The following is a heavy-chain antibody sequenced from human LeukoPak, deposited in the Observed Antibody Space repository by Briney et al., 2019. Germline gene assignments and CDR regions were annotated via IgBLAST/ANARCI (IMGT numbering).Heavy chain of an antibody. V-gene: IGHV4-59*08. Sequence: SETLSLTCTVPGGSISSFYWSWIRQPPGKGLEWIASIYYSGSSNYNPSLKSRVTISVDTSKNQFSLKVSSVTAADTAVYYCARRGSGMATIFDYWGQGTLVTVSS. CDR3: ARRGSGMATIFDY. J-gene: IGHJ4*02. CDR1: GGSISSFY. D-gene: IGHD5-24*01. CDR2: IYYSGSS.